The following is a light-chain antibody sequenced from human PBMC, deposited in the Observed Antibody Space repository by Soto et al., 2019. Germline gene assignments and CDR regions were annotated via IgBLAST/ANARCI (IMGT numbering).Light chain of an antibody. Sequence: QSVLTQPPSASGSPGQSVAISCTGTTSDIGGYNYVSWYQQHPGKAPKLMIYEVNKRPSGVPDRFSGSKSGNTASLTVSGLQAEDEADYYCRSHGGNSPYVFGTGTKVTVL. J-gene: IGLJ1*01. V-gene: IGLV2-8*01. CDR2: EVN. CDR1: TSDIGGYNY. CDR3: RSHGGNSPYV.